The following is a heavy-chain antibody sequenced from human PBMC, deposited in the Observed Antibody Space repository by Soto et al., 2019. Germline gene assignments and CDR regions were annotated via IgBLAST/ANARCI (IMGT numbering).Heavy chain of an antibody. CDR2: IIPIFGTA. CDR1: GGTFSSYA. V-gene: IGHV1-69*13. J-gene: IGHJ6*02. CDR3: ARDSSXYCSSTSCYYYYYGMDV. D-gene: IGHD2-2*01. Sequence: ASVKVSCKASGGTFSSYAISWVRQAPGQGLEWMGGIIPIFGTANYAQKFQGRVTITADESTSTAYMELSSLRSEDTAVYYCARDSSXYCSSTSCYYYYYGMDVWGQGTTVTVSS.